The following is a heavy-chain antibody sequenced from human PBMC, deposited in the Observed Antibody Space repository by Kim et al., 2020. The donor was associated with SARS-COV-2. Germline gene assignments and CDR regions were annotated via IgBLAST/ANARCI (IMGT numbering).Heavy chain of an antibody. V-gene: IGHV1-8*01. Sequence: ASVKVSCKASGYTFTSYDINWVRQATGQGLEWMGWMNPNSGNTGYAQKFQGRVTMTRNTSISTAYMELSSLRSEDTAVYYCARRGELLWFGELLHYYYYGMDVWGQGTTVTVSS. CDR2: MNPNSGNT. CDR1: GYTFTSYD. J-gene: IGHJ6*02. D-gene: IGHD3-10*01. CDR3: ARRGELLWFGELLHYYYYGMDV.